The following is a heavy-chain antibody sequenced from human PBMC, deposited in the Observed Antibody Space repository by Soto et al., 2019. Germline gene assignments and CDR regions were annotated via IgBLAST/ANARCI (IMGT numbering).Heavy chain of an antibody. V-gene: IGHV3-30*18. CDR2: ISYDGSNK. CDR3: AKDSKGEQRPYVDY. J-gene: IGHJ4*02. CDR1: GFTFSSYG. D-gene: IGHD3-16*01. Sequence: QVQLVESGGGVVQPGRSLRLSCAASGFTFSSYGMHWVRQATGKGLEWVAVISYDGSNKYYADSVKGRFTISRDNSKKTLYLQMNSLRAEDTAVYYCAKDSKGEQRPYVDYWGQGTLVTVSS.